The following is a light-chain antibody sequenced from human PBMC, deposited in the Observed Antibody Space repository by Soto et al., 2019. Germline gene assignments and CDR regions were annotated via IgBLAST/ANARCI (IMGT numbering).Light chain of an antibody. J-gene: IGLJ1*01. Sequence: QSVLTQPPSVSAAAGRTVTISCSGCSSNIGNDYVSWYQQFPGTAPKLLVYDNNKRRSGIPDRFSASRSGTSATLGITGLQTGDEAHYYCGAWDRSLSAYVFGTATKLTVL. CDR2: DNN. CDR1: SSNIGNDY. CDR3: GAWDRSLSAYV. V-gene: IGLV1-51*01.